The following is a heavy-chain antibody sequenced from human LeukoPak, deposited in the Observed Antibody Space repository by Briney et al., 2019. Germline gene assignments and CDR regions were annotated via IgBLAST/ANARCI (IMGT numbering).Heavy chain of an antibody. V-gene: IGHV5-51*01. J-gene: IGHJ4*02. CDR1: GFDFTNYR. Sequence: GESLKISCKGSGFDFTNYRIAWVRQMPGKGLEWMGIIFPGDSEARYSPSFQGQVILSADKSIATAYLQWSSLKASDTAMYYCARHSAWYYGVGPDYWGQGIQVTVSS. CDR2: IFPGDSEA. CDR3: ARHSAWYYGVGPDY. D-gene: IGHD1-7*01.